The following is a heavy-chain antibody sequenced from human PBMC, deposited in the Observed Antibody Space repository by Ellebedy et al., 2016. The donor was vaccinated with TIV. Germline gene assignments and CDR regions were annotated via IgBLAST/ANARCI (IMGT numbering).Heavy chain of an antibody. CDR3: ARDSGCSGGKCYYGMDV. CDR2: INQDGGEK. V-gene: IGHV3-7*01. D-gene: IGHD2-15*01. Sequence: PGGSLRLSCAASGFTFRNYWMSWVRQAPGKGLEWVANINQDGGEKYYVASVKGQITVSRDNAKNSLYLQMNSLRAEDTAVYYCARDSGCSGGKCYYGMDVWGQGTTVTVSS. CDR1: GFTFRNYW. J-gene: IGHJ6*02.